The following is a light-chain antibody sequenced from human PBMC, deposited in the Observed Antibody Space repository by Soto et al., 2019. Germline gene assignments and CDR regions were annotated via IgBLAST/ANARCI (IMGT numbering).Light chain of an antibody. Sequence: QPVLTQSPSASASLGASVKLTCTLTSGHSRYAIAWHQQQPEKGPRYLMKLNNNGSHTKGDGIPDRFSGSSSGAERYLTISSLQSEDEADYYCQTWGTGIVVFGGGTKVTVL. J-gene: IGLJ2*01. CDR1: SGHSRYA. CDR3: QTWGTGIVV. CDR2: LNNNGSH. V-gene: IGLV4-69*01.